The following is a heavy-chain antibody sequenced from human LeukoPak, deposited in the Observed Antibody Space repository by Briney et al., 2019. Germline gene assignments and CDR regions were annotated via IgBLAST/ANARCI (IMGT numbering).Heavy chain of an antibody. Sequence: QVQLQESGPGLVKPSQTLSLTCTVSGGSISSGSYYWSWIRQPAAKGLEWIGRIYTSGSTNYNPSLKSRVTISVDTSKNQFSLKLSSVTAADTAVYYCARDQGDGYNTFDYWGQGTLVTVSS. CDR2: IYTSGST. J-gene: IGHJ4*02. CDR1: GGSISSGSYY. V-gene: IGHV4-61*02. CDR3: ARDQGDGYNTFDY. D-gene: IGHD5-24*01.